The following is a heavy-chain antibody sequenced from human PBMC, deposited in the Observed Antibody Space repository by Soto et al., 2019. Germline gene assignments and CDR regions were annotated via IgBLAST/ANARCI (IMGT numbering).Heavy chain of an antibody. CDR3: ARAGAHDFWSGYSSFDC. CDR1: GDSVSSNSAA. D-gene: IGHD3-3*01. J-gene: IGHJ4*02. Sequence: SQTLSLTCAISGDSVSSNSAAWNWIRQSPSRGLEWLGRTYYRSKWYNDYAVSVKSRITINPDTSKNQFSLQLNSVTPEDTAVYYCARAGAHDFWSGYSSFDCWGQGTLVTVSS. V-gene: IGHV6-1*01. CDR2: TYYRSKWYN.